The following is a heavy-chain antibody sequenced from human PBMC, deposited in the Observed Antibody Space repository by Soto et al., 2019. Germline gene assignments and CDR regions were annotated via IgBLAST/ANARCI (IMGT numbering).Heavy chain of an antibody. CDR1: GGSISTSNW. Sequence: SETLSLTCAVSGGSISTSNWWSWVRQPPGKGLEWIGEVYHSGSTNYNPSFKSRVAISVDTSKNQFSLKLSSVTAADTAVYYCARVTGLATIFGVATNWFDPWGQGTLVTVSS. V-gene: IGHV4-4*02. CDR2: VYHSGST. CDR3: ARVTGLATIFGVATNWFDP. D-gene: IGHD3-3*01. J-gene: IGHJ5*02.